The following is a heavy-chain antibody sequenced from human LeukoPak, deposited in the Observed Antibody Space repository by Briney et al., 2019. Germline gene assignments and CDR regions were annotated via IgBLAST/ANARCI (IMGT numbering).Heavy chain of an antibody. CDR2: INHSGST. J-gene: IGHJ5*02. CDR1: GVSFSGHY. D-gene: IGHD3-10*01. V-gene: IGHV4-34*01. CDR3: ARGGAYYYGSGSTSFDP. Sequence: PSETLSLTCAVYGVSFSGHYWSWIRQPPGKGLEWIGEINHSGSTNYNPSLKSRVTISVDTSKNQFSLKLSSVTAADTAVYYCARGGAYYYGSGSTSFDPWGQGTLVTVSS.